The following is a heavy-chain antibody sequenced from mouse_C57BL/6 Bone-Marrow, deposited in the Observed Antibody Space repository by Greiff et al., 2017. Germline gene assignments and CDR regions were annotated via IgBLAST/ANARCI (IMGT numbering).Heavy chain of an antibody. CDR1: GYTFTSYW. Sequence: QVQLQQPGAELVKPGASVKLSCKASGYTFTSYWMHWVNQRPGRGLEWIGRIDPYSGGTKYNEKFKSKATLTVDKPSSTAYMQLSSLMSEDSAVYYCGRDDYEGGAMDYWGQGTSVTVSS. D-gene: IGHD2-4*01. J-gene: IGHJ4*01. CDR2: IDPYSGGT. V-gene: IGHV1-72*01. CDR3: GRDDYEGGAMDY.